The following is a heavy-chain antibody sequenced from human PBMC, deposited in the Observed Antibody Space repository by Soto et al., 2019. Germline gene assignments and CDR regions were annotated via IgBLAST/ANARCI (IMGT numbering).Heavy chain of an antibody. J-gene: IGHJ4*02. D-gene: IGHD3-10*01. CDR1: GYTFTSYA. Sequence: QVQLVQSGAEVKKPGASVKVSCKASGYTFTSYAISWVRQAPGQGLEWMGWISAHNGNTKYAQKLQGRVTMTTDTSTSTADIDLRSLRSDDTAVYYCARDVTAGTFDYWGQGTLVTVSS. CDR3: ARDVTAGTFDY. V-gene: IGHV1-18*01. CDR2: ISAHNGNT.